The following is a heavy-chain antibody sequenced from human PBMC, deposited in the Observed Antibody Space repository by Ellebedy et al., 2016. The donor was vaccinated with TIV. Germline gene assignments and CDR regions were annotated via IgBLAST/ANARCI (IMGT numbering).Heavy chain of an antibody. J-gene: IGHJ4*02. Sequence: SETLSLTCTVSGGSISNYYWSWTRQPPGKGLEWIGYIYYGGSTNYNPSLKSRVTISVDTSKNQFSLKLSSVTAADTAMYYCARTIAVAGTFSFDYWGQGTLVTVSS. D-gene: IGHD6-19*01. CDR3: ARTIAVAGTFSFDY. CDR1: GGSISNYY. V-gene: IGHV4-59*01. CDR2: IYYGGST.